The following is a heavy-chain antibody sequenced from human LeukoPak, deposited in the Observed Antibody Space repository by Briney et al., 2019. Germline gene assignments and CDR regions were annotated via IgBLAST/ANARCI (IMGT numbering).Heavy chain of an antibody. V-gene: IGHV1-69*13. CDR2: IIPIFGTA. Sequence: GASVRVSCKASGGTFSSYAISWVRQAPGQGLEWMGGIIPIFGTANYAQKFQGRVTITADESTSTAYMELSSLRSEDTAVYYCARDRKEVHYDFWSGYFMDVWGQGTTVTVSS. D-gene: IGHD3-3*01. CDR3: ARDRKEVHYDFWSGYFMDV. CDR1: GGTFSSYA. J-gene: IGHJ6*02.